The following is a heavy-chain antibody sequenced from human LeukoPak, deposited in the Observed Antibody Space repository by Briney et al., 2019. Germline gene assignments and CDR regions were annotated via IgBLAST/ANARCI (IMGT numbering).Heavy chain of an antibody. CDR2: MNPNSGNT. CDR3: SRGRGGRYYDFWSGYYPDYNWFDP. J-gene: IGHJ5*02. D-gene: IGHD3-3*01. Sequence: ASVKVSCKASGYTFTSYDINWVRQATGQGLAWMGWMNPNSGNTGYAHKFQGRVTITRNPSISTAYMELSSLGSEDTAGYYCSRGRGGRYYDFWSGYYPDYNWFDPWGQGTLVTVSS. V-gene: IGHV1-8*01. CDR1: GYTFTSYD.